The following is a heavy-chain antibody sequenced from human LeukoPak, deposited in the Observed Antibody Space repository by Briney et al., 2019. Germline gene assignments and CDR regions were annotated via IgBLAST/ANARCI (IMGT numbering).Heavy chain of an antibody. CDR2: INPNSGGT. V-gene: IGHV1-2*04. Sequence: ASVKVSCKASGYSFNSQGMNWVRQAPGQGLEWMGWINPNSGGTNYAQKFQGWVTMTRDTSISTAYMELNRLTFDDTAVYYCGRNRLGKAFDIWGQGTMVTISS. J-gene: IGHJ3*02. CDR1: GYSFNSQG. D-gene: IGHD7-27*01. CDR3: GRNRLGKAFDI.